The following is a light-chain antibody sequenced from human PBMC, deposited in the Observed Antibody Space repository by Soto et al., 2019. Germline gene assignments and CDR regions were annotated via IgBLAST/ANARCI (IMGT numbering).Light chain of an antibody. J-gene: IGKJ1*01. V-gene: IGKV3-20*01. Sequence: EIVLTQSPGTLSLSPGERATLSCRASQSVRSCYLAWYQHKPGQAPRLLIYGASSRATGIPDRFSGSGSGTDFTLTISRLEPEDFAVYYCQQYGSSSWTFGQGTKVDVK. CDR1: QSVRSCY. CDR2: GAS. CDR3: QQYGSSSWT.